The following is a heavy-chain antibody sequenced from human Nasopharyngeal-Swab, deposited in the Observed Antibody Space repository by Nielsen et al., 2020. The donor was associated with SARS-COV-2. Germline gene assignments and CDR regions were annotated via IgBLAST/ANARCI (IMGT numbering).Heavy chain of an antibody. D-gene: IGHD3-3*01. CDR2: IFSNDEK. CDR3: ARSYDFWSGHYRYYYYGMDV. Sequence: WIRQPPGQALEWLAHIFSNDEKSYSTSLKSRLTISKDTSKSQVVLTMTNMDPVDTATYYCARSYDFWSGHYRYYYYGMDVWGQGTTVTVSS. V-gene: IGHV2-26*01. J-gene: IGHJ6*02.